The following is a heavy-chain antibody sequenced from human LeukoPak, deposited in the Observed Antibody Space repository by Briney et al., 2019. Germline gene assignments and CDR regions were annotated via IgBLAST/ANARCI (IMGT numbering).Heavy chain of an antibody. CDR2: IYASGST. V-gene: IGHV4-38-2*02. CDR1: GYSISSGYY. CDR3: AREPPSGLTYAFDI. Sequence: SETLSLTCTVSGYSISSGYYWGWIRQPPGKGLECIGRIYASGSTNYNPSLKSRVTISVDTSKNQFSLKLSSVTAADTAVYYCAREPPSGLTYAFDIWGQGTMVTVSS. D-gene: IGHD3-22*01. J-gene: IGHJ3*02.